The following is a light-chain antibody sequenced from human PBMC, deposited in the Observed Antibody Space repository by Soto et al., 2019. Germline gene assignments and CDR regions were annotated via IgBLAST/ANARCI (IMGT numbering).Light chain of an antibody. V-gene: IGLV2-23*01. CDR3: CSFAVGAALV. CDR1: SSNVGTYDL. CDR2: EGT. J-gene: IGLJ2*01. Sequence: QSALTQPASVSASPGQSITISCTGTSSNVGTYDLVSWYQHHPDKAPKLIIYEGTKRPSGISSRFSGYKSGNTASLTISGLHAEDDADYYCCSFAVGAALVFGGGTKLTVI.